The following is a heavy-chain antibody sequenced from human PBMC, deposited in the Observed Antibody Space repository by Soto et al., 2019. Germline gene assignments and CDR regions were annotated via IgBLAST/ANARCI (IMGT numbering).Heavy chain of an antibody. D-gene: IGHD3-22*01. CDR1: GGSINNYY. J-gene: IGHJ4*02. Sequence: QVQLQESGPGLVKPSETLFLTCTVSGGSINNYYWSWIRQPPGKGLEFIGYIYYAGTTTYNPSLKSRVTISVDTSKNHFSLKLSSVTAADTAVYYCARLGGYYQALDSWGQGTLLTVSS. CDR3: ARLGGYYQALDS. V-gene: IGHV4-59*08. CDR2: IYYAGTT.